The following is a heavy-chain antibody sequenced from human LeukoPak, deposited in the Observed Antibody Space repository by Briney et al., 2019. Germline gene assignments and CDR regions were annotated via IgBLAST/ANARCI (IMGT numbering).Heavy chain of an antibody. D-gene: IGHD2-15*01. CDR1: GFTFSSYA. J-gene: IGHJ4*02. CDR2: ISGSGGST. V-gene: IGHV3-23*01. CDR3: TPLIGYCSGGSCRGVDY. Sequence: GSLRLSCAASGFTFSSYAMSWVRQAPGKGLEWVSAISGSGGSTYYADSVKGRFTISRDNSKNTLYLQMNSLRAEDTAVYYCTPLIGYCSGGSCRGVDYWGQGTLVTVSS.